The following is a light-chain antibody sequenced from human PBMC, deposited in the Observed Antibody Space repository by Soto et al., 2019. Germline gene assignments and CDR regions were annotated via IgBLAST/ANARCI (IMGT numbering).Light chain of an antibody. CDR3: QQYGSSPRT. V-gene: IGKV3-20*01. J-gene: IGKJ1*01. Sequence: EIVLTQSPGTLSLSPGERATLSCRASQSVSSSYLARYQQKPGQAPRLLIYGASSRATGIPDRFSASGSGTDFTLTISRLEPEDYAVSYCQQYGSSPRTFGEGTKVEIK. CDR2: GAS. CDR1: QSVSSSY.